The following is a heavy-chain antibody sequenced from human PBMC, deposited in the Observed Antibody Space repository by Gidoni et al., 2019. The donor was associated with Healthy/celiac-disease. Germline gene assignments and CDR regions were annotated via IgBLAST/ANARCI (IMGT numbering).Heavy chain of an antibody. CDR3: ARGAYDSGGYYYGY. J-gene: IGHJ4*02. CDR2: IDWDDDK. CDR1: GFSLSTSGMC. V-gene: IGHV2-70*15. D-gene: IGHD3-22*01. Sequence: QVTLRESGPALVKPTQTLTLTCTFSGFSLSTSGMCVSWIRQPPGKALEWLARIDWDDDKYYSTSLKTRLTISKDTSKNQVVLTMTNMDPVDTATYYCARGAYDSGGYYYGYWGQGTLVTVSS.